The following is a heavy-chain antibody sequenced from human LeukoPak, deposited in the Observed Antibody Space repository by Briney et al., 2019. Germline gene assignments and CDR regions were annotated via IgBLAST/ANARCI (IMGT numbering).Heavy chain of an antibody. V-gene: IGHV1-2*02. Sequence: GASVKVSCKASGYTFTSYDINWVRQAPGQGLEWMGWINPNSGGTNYAQKFQGRVTMTTDTSTSTAYMELRSLKSDDTAVYYCASLKNYYDSSGYLVTDAFDIWGQGTMVTVSS. CDR2: INPNSGGT. J-gene: IGHJ3*02. CDR3: ASLKNYYDSSGYLVTDAFDI. CDR1: GYTFTSYD. D-gene: IGHD3-22*01.